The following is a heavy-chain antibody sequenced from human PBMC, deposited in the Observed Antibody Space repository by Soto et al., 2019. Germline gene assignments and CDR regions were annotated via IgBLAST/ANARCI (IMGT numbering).Heavy chain of an antibody. V-gene: IGHV4-34*01. CDR3: ARGMGVATIWSPTYYFDY. CDR1: GGSFSGYY. Sequence: SETLSLTCAVYGGSFSGYYWSWIRQPPGKGLEWIGEINHSGSTNYNPSLKSRVTISVDTSKNRFSLKLSSVTAADTAVYYCARGMGVATIWSPTYYFDYWGQGTLVTVSS. D-gene: IGHD5-12*01. CDR2: INHSGST. J-gene: IGHJ4*02.